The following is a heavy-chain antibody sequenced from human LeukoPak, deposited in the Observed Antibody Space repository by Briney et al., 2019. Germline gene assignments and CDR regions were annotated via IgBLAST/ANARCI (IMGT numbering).Heavy chain of an antibody. CDR1: GFIFDDYG. J-gene: IGHJ4*02. D-gene: IGHD5-12*01. CDR3: ASLNSGYDGFDY. V-gene: IGHV3-9*01. CDR2: INWNSVTI. Sequence: GGSLRLSCEGSGFIFDDYGMHWVRQVPGKGLEWVSGINWNSVTIGYADSVKGRFTISRDNSKNTLYLQMNSLRAEDTAVYYCASLNSGYDGFDYWGQGTLVTVSS.